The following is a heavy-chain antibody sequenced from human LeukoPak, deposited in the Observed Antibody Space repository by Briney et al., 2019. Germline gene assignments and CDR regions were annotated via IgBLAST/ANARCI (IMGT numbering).Heavy chain of an antibody. V-gene: IGHV3-74*01. CDR2: INSDGSGP. J-gene: IGHJ4*02. CDR3: ARDVYGLGDY. CDR1: GFTFSNYW. D-gene: IGHD1-14*01. Sequence: GGSPRLSCVASGFTFSNYWMHWVRQAPEKGLMWVSKINSDGSGPDYADSVKGRFTISGDNAKNTLYLQMNSLRAEDTAVYYCARDVYGLGDYWGQGTLVTVSS.